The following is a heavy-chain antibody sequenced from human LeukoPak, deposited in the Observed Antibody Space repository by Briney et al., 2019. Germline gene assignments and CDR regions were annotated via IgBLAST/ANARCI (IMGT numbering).Heavy chain of an antibody. Sequence: SETLSLTCTVSGGSINNNIHYWGWIRQPPGKGLEWIGSIYYSGSTYYNPSLKSRVTISVDTSKNQFSLKLSSVTAADTAVYYCARHHISYQQLVPPYYYYYYMDVWGKGTTVTISS. V-gene: IGHV4-39*01. CDR2: IYYSGST. CDR3: ARHHISYQQLVPPYYYYYYMDV. J-gene: IGHJ6*03. D-gene: IGHD6-13*01. CDR1: GGSINNNIHY.